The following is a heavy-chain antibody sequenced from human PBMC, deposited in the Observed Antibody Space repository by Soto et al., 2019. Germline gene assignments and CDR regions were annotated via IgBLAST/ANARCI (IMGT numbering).Heavy chain of an antibody. CDR1: GFTFSSYT. D-gene: IGHD4-17*01. CDR2: ISYDGGDK. V-gene: IGHV3-30-3*01. CDR3: ARVTTGKDNWFDP. J-gene: IGHJ5*02. Sequence: GGSLRLSCAASGFTFSSYTMHWVRQTPGKGLEWVAHISYDGGDKYYADSVKGRFTISRDNAKNTLYLQMNSLRAEDTAVYYCARVTTGKDNWFDPWGQGTLVTVSS.